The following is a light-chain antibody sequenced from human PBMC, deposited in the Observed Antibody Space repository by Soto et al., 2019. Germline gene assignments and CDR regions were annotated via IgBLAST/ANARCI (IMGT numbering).Light chain of an antibody. Sequence: QSVLTQPPSASGTPGQRITISCSGSSSNIGSHTVNWHQQVPGTAPKLLIYSNNERPSGVPDRFSGSKSGTSASLAISGLQSGDEADYHCAVWDDSLSGYVFGTGTKLTVL. V-gene: IGLV1-44*01. J-gene: IGLJ1*01. CDR1: SSNIGSHT. CDR3: AVWDDSLSGYV. CDR2: SNN.